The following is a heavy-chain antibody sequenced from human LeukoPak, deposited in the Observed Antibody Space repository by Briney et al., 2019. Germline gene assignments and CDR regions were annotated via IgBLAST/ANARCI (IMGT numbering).Heavy chain of an antibody. CDR1: GGTFSSYA. Sequence: GASVKVSCKASGGTFSSYAISWVRQAPGQGLEWMGGIIPIFGTANYAQKFQGRATITADESTSTAYMELSSLRSEDTAVYYCARGLTDYFDAFDIWGQGTMVTVSS. CDR2: IIPIFGTA. V-gene: IGHV1-69*13. CDR3: ARGLTDYFDAFDI. D-gene: IGHD3-10*01. J-gene: IGHJ3*02.